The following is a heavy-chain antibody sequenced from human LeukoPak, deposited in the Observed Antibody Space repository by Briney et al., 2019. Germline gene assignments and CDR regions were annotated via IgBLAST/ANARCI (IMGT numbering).Heavy chain of an antibody. CDR2: IYNEGSGT. V-gene: IGHV3-74*03. J-gene: IGHJ3*02. D-gene: IGHD1-26*01. CDR1: GFSFSSHW. Sequence: PGGSLRLSCEASGFSFSSHWIYCVRPAPGKGLVCVSRIYNEGSGTTYADSVKGRFTISRDNATNTVYLHMNSLRVEDTAVYYCARGGSYHAFDIWGQGTTVTVSS. CDR3: ARGGSYHAFDI.